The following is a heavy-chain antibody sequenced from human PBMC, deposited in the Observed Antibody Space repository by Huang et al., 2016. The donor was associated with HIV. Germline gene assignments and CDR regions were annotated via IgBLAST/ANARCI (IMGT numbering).Heavy chain of an antibody. Sequence: QVQLVESGGGVVQPGRSLRLFCAACGCPVNNHAMHWVRQDPGKGLDWVAVRSKDGSNNYYAAPVKGRFTISRDSSKSKLFLHRTSLRTEDTAVYYCARAKDTWDAYDIWGQGTMVIVSS. D-gene: IGHD5-18*01. CDR3: ARAKDTWDAYDI. J-gene: IGHJ3*02. V-gene: IGHV3-30-3*01. CDR1: GCPVNNHA. CDR2: RSKDGSNN.